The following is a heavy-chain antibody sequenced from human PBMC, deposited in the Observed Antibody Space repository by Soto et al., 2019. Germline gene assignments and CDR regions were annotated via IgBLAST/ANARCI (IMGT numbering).Heavy chain of an antibody. Sequence: QVQLVQSGAELKKPGASVKVSCKASGYTFSNYDMNWVRQATGQGPEWIGWVNPNNGDTGYAQKFQGRVTLTTDISTTTAYMEPTRLRSEDTAIYYCAKVSRKGSAIDFDYWGQGTLITVTS. J-gene: IGHJ4*02. CDR2: VNPNNGDT. D-gene: IGHD3-10*01. V-gene: IGHV1-8*01. CDR1: GYTFSNYD. CDR3: AKVSRKGSAIDFDY.